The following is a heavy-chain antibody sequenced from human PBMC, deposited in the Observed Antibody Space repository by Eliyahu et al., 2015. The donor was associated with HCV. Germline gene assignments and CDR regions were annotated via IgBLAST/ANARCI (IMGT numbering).Heavy chain of an antibody. V-gene: IGHV4-4*07. CDR2: IYTSGST. CDR1: GASLXTXY. Sequence: QVQLQESGPGLVKPSETLSLTCTXPGASLXTXYXXWIRQPAGKGLEWIGRIYTSGSTNYNPSLRSRVTMSVDTSRNQFSLKLTSVTAADTAVYYCARGSIAPDVWGQGTTVIVSS. D-gene: IGHD6-6*01. J-gene: IGHJ6*02. CDR3: ARGSIAPDV.